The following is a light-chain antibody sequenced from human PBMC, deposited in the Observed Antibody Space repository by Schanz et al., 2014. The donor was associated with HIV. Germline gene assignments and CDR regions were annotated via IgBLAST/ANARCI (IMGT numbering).Light chain of an antibody. J-gene: IGKJ3*01. CDR1: QSVTRN. V-gene: IGKV3-20*01. Sequence: EIVMTQSPATLSVSPGERATLSCRASQSVTRNLAWYQQKPGQAPRLLIYGASSRAIGTPDRFSGSGSGTDFTLTISSLEPEDIAVYYCQQYGTSFTFGPGTKVEIK. CDR3: QQYGTSFT. CDR2: GAS.